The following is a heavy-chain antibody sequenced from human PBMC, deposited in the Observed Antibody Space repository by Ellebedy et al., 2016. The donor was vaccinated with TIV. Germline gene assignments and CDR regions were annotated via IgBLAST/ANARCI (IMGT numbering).Heavy chain of an antibody. CDR2: ISYEGTNE. V-gene: IGHV3-30*03. Sequence: PGGSLRLSCAASGFTFSSYGMQWVRQAPGKGLEWVAYISYEGTNEYFADSLKGRFTISRDNTKNTLYLQMSSLRGEDTAVYFCARNSGYDWDPTAPEYWGQGTLVTVSS. J-gene: IGHJ4*02. CDR1: GFTFSSYG. CDR3: ARNSGYDWDPTAPEY. D-gene: IGHD5-12*01.